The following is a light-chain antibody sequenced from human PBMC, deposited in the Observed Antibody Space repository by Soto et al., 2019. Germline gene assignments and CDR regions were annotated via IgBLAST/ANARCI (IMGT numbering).Light chain of an antibody. J-gene: IGKJ2*01. V-gene: IGKV1-12*01. CDR3: QQASSFPHT. Sequence: DIQMTQSPSSVSAPVGDRVTISCRASQDINKWLAWYQQKPGKAPKLLISAASTLQSGVPSRFSGSRSGTEFTLTIQSLQPDDIATYYCQQASSFPHTFGQGTKLEIK. CDR2: AAS. CDR1: QDINKW.